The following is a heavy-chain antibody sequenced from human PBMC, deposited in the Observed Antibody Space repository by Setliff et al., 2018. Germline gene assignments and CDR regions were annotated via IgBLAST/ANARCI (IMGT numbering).Heavy chain of an antibody. V-gene: IGHV1-18*01. Sequence: ASVKVSCKASGFTFTCFGISWVRLAPGQGLEWMGWISGHNGKTIYAQKFRDRVVMTTDTDMETAYMELRSLRSDDSAIYYCAKEPAVSLTEAVRRSYYDYALDVWGQGTTVTVSS. CDR2: ISGHNGKT. CDR1: GFTFTCFG. D-gene: IGHD4-17*01. J-gene: IGHJ6*02. CDR3: AKEPAVSLTEAVRRSYYDYALDV.